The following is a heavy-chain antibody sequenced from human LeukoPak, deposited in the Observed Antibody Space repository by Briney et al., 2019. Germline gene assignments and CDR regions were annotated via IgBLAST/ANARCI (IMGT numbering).Heavy chain of an antibody. D-gene: IGHD2-21*02. V-gene: IGHV3-49*04. CDR1: GFTLSDYW. Sequence: GGSLRLSCAASGFTLSDYWMNWVRQAPGKGLEWVGFTRGKVYGGTTEYAAPVKGRFTISRDDSKSIAYLQMNSLKTEDTAVYYCTRCPQSYCGGDCYLSYYYYYYMDVWGKGTTVTVSS. J-gene: IGHJ6*03. CDR3: TRCPQSYCGGDCYLSYYYYYYMDV. CDR2: TRGKVYGGTT.